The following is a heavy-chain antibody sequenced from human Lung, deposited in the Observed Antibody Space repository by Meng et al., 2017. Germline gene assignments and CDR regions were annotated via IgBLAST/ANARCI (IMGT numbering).Heavy chain of an antibody. D-gene: IGHD4-11*01. CDR3: ARGPTTMAHDFDY. J-gene: IGHJ4*02. CDR1: GGSFSDYY. Sequence: QGQLQEWGEGLLKPSETLSLPCVVSGGSFSDYYGSWIRQPPGKGLEWIGEINHSGSTNYNPSLESRATISVDTSQNNLSLKLSSVTAADSAVYYCARGPTTMAHDFDYWGQGTLVTVSS. CDR2: INHSGST. V-gene: IGHV4-34*01.